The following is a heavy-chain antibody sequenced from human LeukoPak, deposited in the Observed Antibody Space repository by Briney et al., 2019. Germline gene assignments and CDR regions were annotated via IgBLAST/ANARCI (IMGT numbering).Heavy chain of an antibody. CDR1: GGSFSGYY. Sequence: SETLSLTCAVYGGSFSGYYWSWIRQPPGKGLEWIGEINHSGSTNYNPSLKSRVTISVDTSKNQFSLKLSSVTAADTAVYYCARGYYYDSSGWFDPWGQGTLVTVSS. V-gene: IGHV4-34*01. CDR3: ARGYYYDSSGWFDP. D-gene: IGHD3-22*01. J-gene: IGHJ5*02. CDR2: INHSGST.